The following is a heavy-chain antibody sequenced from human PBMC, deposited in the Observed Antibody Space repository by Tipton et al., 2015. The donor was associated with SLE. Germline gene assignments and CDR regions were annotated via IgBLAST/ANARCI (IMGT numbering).Heavy chain of an antibody. V-gene: IGHV4-59*04. CDR3: ASGDCSGGSCYSPVAPGAFDI. CDR2: IYHSGST. CDR1: GGSISSYY. D-gene: IGHD2-15*01. Sequence: TLSLTCTVSGGSISSYYWSWIRQPPGKGLEWIGSIYHSGSTYYNPSLKSRVTISVDTSKNQFSLKLSSVTAADTAVYYCASGDCSGGSCYSPVAPGAFDIWGQGTMVTVSS. J-gene: IGHJ3*02.